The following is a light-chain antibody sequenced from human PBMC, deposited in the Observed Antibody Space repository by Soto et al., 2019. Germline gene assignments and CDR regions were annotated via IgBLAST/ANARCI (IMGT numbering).Light chain of an antibody. J-gene: IGKJ1*01. CDR3: LQALQAWT. V-gene: IGKV2-28*01. CDR1: QSLLHSDGYNY. CDR2: FGS. Sequence: DIVMTQSPLSLPVTPGEPASISCRSSQSLLHSDGYNYLDWYLQKPGPSPQLLIYFGSNRGSGLPDSFRGSGAGTDFPLKISREDADDVGVYYRLQALQAWTFGQGTKLEI.